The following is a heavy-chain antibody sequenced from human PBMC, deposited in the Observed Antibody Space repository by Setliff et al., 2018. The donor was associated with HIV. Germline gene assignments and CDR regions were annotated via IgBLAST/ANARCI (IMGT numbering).Heavy chain of an antibody. J-gene: IGHJ6*02. CDR3: ARKLQPGYGMDV. CDR1: GFTFSNFA. D-gene: IGHD5-18*01. V-gene: IGHV3-23*01. Sequence: GESLKISCTASGFTFSNFAITWVRQAPGKGLEWVSAIGGSGFGTYYADSVKGRFTISRDNAKNSLYLQMDSLRAEDTTVYYCARKLQPGYGMDVWGQGTTVTVSS. CDR2: IGGSGFGT.